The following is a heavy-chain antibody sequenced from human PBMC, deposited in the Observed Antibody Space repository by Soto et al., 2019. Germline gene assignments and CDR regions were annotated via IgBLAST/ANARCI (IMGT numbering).Heavy chain of an antibody. CDR2: ISGSGGST. V-gene: IGHV3-23*01. CDR1: GFTFSSYA. Sequence: VGSLRLSCAASGFTFSSYAMSWVRQAPGKGLEWVSAISGSGGSTYYADSVKGRFTISRDNSKNTLYLQMNSLRAEDTAVYYCAKDIAGTPFFYFDYWGQGTLVTVSS. D-gene: IGHD1-7*01. CDR3: AKDIAGTPFFYFDY. J-gene: IGHJ4*02.